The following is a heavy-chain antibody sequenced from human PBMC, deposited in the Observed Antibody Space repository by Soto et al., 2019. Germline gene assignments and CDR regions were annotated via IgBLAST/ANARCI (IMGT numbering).Heavy chain of an antibody. Sequence: QVQLVESVGGVVQPGRSLRLSCAASGFTFSSYGMHWVRQAPGKGLEWVAVISYDGSNKYYADSVKGRFTISRDNSKNTLYLQMNSLRAEDTAVYYCAKDLYGDYAPHYFDYWGQGTLVTVSS. CDR1: GFTFSSYG. CDR2: ISYDGSNK. J-gene: IGHJ4*02. V-gene: IGHV3-30*18. CDR3: AKDLYGDYAPHYFDY. D-gene: IGHD4-17*01.